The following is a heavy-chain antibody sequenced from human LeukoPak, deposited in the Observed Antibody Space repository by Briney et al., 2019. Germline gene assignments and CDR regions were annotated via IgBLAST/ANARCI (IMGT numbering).Heavy chain of an antibody. V-gene: IGHV3-20*04. D-gene: IGHD3-3*01. CDR2: INWNGGST. CDR1: GFTFDDYG. J-gene: IGHJ5*02. CDR3: ASTIFGGFDP. Sequence: PGGSLRLSCAASGFTFDDYGMSWVRQAPGKGLKWVSGINWNGGSTGYADSVKGRFTISRDNAKNSLYLQMNSLRAEDTALYYCASTIFGGFDPWGQGTLVTVSS.